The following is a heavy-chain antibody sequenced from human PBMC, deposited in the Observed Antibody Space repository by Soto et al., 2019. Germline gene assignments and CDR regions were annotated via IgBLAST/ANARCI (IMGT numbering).Heavy chain of an antibody. V-gene: IGHV1-69*13. CDR1: GGTFSSYA. D-gene: IGHD6-13*01. CDR3: ARPHRYSRYYYYGMDV. J-gene: IGHJ6*02. CDR2: IIPIFGTA. Sequence: SVKVSYKASGGTFSSYAISCVRQAPGQGLEWMGGIIPIFGTANYAQKFQGRVTITADESTSTAYMELSSLRSEDTAVYYCARPHRYSRYYYYGMDVWGQGTTVTVSS.